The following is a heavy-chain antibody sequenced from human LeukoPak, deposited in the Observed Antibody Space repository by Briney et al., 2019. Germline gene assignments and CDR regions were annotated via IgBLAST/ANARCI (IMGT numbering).Heavy chain of an antibody. CDR3: AKGLRSDF. Sequence: REASVKVSCKASGYTFNHYDVNWVRQAPGQGLEWMGWMNPKSGTRVYAQKFQGRVTMTSDSYINTAYMKLTSLTSDDTAVYYCAKGLRSDFWGQGTLVIVSS. D-gene: IGHD3-16*02. J-gene: IGHJ4*02. CDR2: MNPKSGTR. CDR1: GYTFNHYD. V-gene: IGHV1-8*01.